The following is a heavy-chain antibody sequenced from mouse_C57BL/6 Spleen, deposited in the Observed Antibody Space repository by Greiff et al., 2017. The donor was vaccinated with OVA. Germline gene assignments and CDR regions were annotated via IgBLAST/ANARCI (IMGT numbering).Heavy chain of an antibody. V-gene: IGHV1-85*01. CDR3: AREEGAY. Sequence: VQLQQSGPELVKPGASVKLSCKASGYTFTCYDINWVKQRPGPGLEWIGWIYPRDGSTTYTEKFKGKATLTVDTSASTAYMELHSLTSEDSAVYFCAREEGAYWGQGTLVTVSA. CDR2: IYPRDGST. J-gene: IGHJ3*01. CDR1: GYTFTCYD.